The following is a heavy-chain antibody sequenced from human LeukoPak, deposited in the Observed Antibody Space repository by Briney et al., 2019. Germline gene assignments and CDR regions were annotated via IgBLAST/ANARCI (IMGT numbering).Heavy chain of an antibody. CDR2: ISNDGSKK. CDR3: AKDRYSYAFEYSDS. V-gene: IGHV3-30*18. J-gene: IGHJ4*02. CDR1: GFIFSTYG. Sequence: GGSLRLSCVASGFIFSTYGMNWVRQAPGKGLDWVAVISNDGSKKYYADSVKGRFTISRDNSKNTLSLQVSSLRTEDTAVYYCAKDRYSYAFEYSDSWGQGTLVTVSS. D-gene: IGHD5-18*01.